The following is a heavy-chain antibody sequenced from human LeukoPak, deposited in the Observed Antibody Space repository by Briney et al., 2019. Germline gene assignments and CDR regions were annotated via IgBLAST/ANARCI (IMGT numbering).Heavy chain of an antibody. CDR3: ARGGVVPAATLNWFDP. V-gene: IGHV4-30-2*01. CDR2: IYHSGST. Sequence: SETRSLTCTVSGGSISSGGYYWSWIRQPPGKGLEWIGYIYHSGSTYYNPSLKSRVTISVDRSKNQFSLKLSSVTAADTAVYYCARGGVVPAATLNWFDPWGQGTLVTVSS. J-gene: IGHJ5*02. D-gene: IGHD2-2*01. CDR1: GGSISSGGYY.